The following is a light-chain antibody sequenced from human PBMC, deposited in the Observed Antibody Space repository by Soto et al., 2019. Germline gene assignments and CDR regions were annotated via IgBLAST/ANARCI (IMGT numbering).Light chain of an antibody. CDR1: QSLTSDY. Sequence: EIVLTQSPGTLSLSPGERATLSCRASQSLTSDYLSWYQQRPGQSPRLLIYDTDRRATDFPDRFRGSGSGTDFTLTIPSLEPEDFAVYFCQQYGRSLWTFGQGTKVDIK. CDR2: DTD. J-gene: IGKJ1*01. CDR3: QQYGRSLWT. V-gene: IGKV3-20*01.